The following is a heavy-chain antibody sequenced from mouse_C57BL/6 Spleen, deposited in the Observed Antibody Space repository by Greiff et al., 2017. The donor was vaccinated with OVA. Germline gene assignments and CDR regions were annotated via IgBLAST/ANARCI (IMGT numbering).Heavy chain of an antibody. CDR2: IDPYDGEP. CDR3: ARAENGDHEWDFGD. J-gene: IGHJ1*03. CDR1: GYTFTSYY. Sequence: VQLQQPGAELVRPGSSVTLSCKASGYTFTSYYMHWVKQRPIHGLEWIGYIDPYDGEPHYNQKFKDKATLTVDKSSSTAYMQLSSLTSEDSAVYYCARAENGDHEWDFGDWGTGTTVTFSS. V-gene: IGHV1-52*01.